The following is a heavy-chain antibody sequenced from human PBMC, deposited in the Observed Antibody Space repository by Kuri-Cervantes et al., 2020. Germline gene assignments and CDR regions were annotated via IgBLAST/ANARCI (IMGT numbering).Heavy chain of an antibody. CDR3: VASSVIAPFY. CDR2: ISYDGSNK. CDR1: GFTFSSYA. Sequence: GGSLRLSCAASGFTFSSYAMHWVRQAPGKGLEWVAVISYDGSNKYYADSVKGRFTISRDNAKNSLYLQMNSLRAEDTAVYYCVASSVIAPFYWGQGTLVTVSS. J-gene: IGHJ4*02. V-gene: IGHV3-30-3*01. D-gene: IGHD2/OR15-2a*01.